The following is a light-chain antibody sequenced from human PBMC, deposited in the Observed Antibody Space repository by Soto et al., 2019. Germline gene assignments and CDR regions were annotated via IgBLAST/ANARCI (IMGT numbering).Light chain of an antibody. CDR3: QQRSNWPPVIT. CDR1: QSFSSY. V-gene: IGKV3-11*01. J-gene: IGKJ5*01. Sequence: EIVLTQSPATLSLYPGERATLSCRASQSFSSYLAWYQQKSGQAPRLLIYDASKMATGIPARFSGRGSGTDFPLSISILEPEDCAVYYCQQRSNWPPVITFGQGTRLEIK. CDR2: DAS.